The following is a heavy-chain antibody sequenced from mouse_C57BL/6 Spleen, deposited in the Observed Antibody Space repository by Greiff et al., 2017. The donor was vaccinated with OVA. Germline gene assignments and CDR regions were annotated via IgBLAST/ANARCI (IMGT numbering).Heavy chain of an antibody. J-gene: IGHJ4*01. CDR1: GFTFSSYA. CDR2: ISDGGSYT. CDR3: ARGSDYDGAMDY. V-gene: IGHV5-4*01. Sequence: EVQLVESGGGLVKPGGSLKLSCAASGFTFSSYAMSWVRQTPEKRLEWVATISDGGSYTYYPDNVKGRFTISRDNAKNNLYLQMSHLKSEDTAMYYCARGSDYDGAMDYWGQGTSVTVSS. D-gene: IGHD2-4*01.